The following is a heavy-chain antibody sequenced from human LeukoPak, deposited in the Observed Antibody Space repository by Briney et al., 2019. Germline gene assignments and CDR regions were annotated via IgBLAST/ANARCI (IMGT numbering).Heavy chain of an antibody. Sequence: TGGSLRLSCAASGFTFSIYSMSWVRQAPGKGLEWAANINPDGSEKYYLDSVKGRMTISRDNAKNSLYLQMNSLRAEDTAVYYCARENGDSSGYYYAFDIWGQGTMVTVSS. J-gene: IGHJ3*02. CDR2: INPDGSEK. D-gene: IGHD3-22*01. CDR1: GFTFSIYS. V-gene: IGHV3-7*01. CDR3: ARENGDSSGYYYAFDI.